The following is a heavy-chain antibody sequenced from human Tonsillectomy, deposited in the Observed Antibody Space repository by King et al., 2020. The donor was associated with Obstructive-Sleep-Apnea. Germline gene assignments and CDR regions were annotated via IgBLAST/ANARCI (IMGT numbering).Heavy chain of an antibody. Sequence: QLQESGPGLVKPSQTLSLTCTVSGGSIISGGYYWSWIRQHPGKGLEWIGYIYYSGSTFYNPSLKSRVTISVDTSKNQFSLRLDSVTAADTAVYYCARDGDESTGYYEYWGQGTLVTVSS. V-gene: IGHV4-31*03. CDR3: ARDGDESTGYYEY. J-gene: IGHJ4*02. CDR2: IYYSGST. CDR1: GGSIISGGYY. D-gene: IGHD3-22*01.